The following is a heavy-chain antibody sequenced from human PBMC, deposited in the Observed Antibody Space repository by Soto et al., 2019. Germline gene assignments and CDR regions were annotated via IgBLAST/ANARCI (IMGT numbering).Heavy chain of an antibody. D-gene: IGHD6-19*01. CDR2: VSTSGGTT. J-gene: IGHJ2*01. V-gene: IGHV3-23*01. Sequence: EVQLLESGGGLVQPEGSLRLSCAASGFSFTSSALGWVRQAPGKGLEWVSAVSTSGGTTYYAASVKGRFAISRDNSKSTLYLQMSSLRAEDTALYYCAKPRMYSGGIYWYFDLWGRGTLVTVSS. CDR1: GFSFTSSA. CDR3: AKPRMYSGGIYWYFDL.